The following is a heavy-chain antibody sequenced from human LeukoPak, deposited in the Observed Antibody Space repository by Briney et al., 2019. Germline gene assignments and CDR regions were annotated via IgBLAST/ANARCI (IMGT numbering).Heavy chain of an antibody. CDR1: GYTFTSYD. J-gene: IGHJ4*02. V-gene: IGHV1-8*01. D-gene: IGHD2-2*01. Sequence: ASVKVSCKASGYTFTSYDINWVRQATGQGLEWVGWMNPNSGNTGYAQKFQGRVTMTRNTSISTAYMELSSLRSEDTAVYYCARGCGFGSSTSCPQFDYWGQGTLVTVSS. CDR3: ARGCGFGSSTSCPQFDY. CDR2: MNPNSGNT.